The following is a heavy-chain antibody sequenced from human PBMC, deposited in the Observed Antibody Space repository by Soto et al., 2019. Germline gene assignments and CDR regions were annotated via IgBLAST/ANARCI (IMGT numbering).Heavy chain of an antibody. Sequence: EVQLVESGGGLVKPGGSLRLSCAASGFTFSSYSMNWVRQAPGKGLEWVSSISSSSSYIYYADSVKGRFTISRDNAKNSLYLQMNSLRAEDTAVYYCAREAILGVVINYYYGMDVWGQGTTVTVSS. D-gene: IGHD3-3*01. CDR1: GFTFSSYS. J-gene: IGHJ6*02. CDR2: ISSSSSYI. V-gene: IGHV3-21*01. CDR3: AREAILGVVINYYYGMDV.